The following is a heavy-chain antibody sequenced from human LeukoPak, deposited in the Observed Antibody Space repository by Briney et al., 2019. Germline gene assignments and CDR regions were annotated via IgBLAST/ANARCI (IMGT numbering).Heavy chain of an antibody. D-gene: IGHD1-26*01. V-gene: IGHV2-70*11. Sequence: RESGPALVKPTQTLTLTCTFSGFSLSTSGMSVSWIRQPPGKALEWLARIDWDDDKYYNASLKTRLTISKDTSKNQVVLTMANMDPVDTATFYCARTLIMGAPGEFDYWGQGTLVTVSS. J-gene: IGHJ4*02. CDR3: ARTLIMGAPGEFDY. CDR1: GFSLSTSGMS. CDR2: IDWDDDK.